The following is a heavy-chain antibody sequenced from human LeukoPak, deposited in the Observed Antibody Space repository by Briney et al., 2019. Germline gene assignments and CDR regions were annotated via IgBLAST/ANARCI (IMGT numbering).Heavy chain of an antibody. CDR3: AKASRQHWSGCNCYLDH. J-gene: IGHJ4*02. D-gene: IGHD3-3*01. CDR1: GFTFEDYA. CDR2: ISWDGGTI. Sequence: GGSLRLSCAASGFTFEDYAMHWVRQAPGKGLEWVSVISWDGGTIYYGESLKGRVTISRDNRKNSLYLQMKSLTTEDTSVYYCAKASRQHWSGCNCYLDHWGQGTLVTVSS. V-gene: IGHV3-43D*03.